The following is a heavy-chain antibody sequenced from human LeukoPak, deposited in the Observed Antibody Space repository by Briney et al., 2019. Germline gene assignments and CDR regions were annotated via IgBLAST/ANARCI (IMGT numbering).Heavy chain of an antibody. D-gene: IGHD1-1*01. CDR1: GFTFSSYE. V-gene: IGHV3-48*03. CDR3: ARDREPGNVLDY. J-gene: IGHJ4*02. Sequence: PGGSLRLSCAASGFTFSSYEMNWVRQAPGKGLEWVSYISSSGSTIYYADSVKGRFTISRDNAKNSLYLQMNSLRAEDTAVYYCARDREPGNVLDYWGQGTLVTVSS. CDR2: ISSSGSTI.